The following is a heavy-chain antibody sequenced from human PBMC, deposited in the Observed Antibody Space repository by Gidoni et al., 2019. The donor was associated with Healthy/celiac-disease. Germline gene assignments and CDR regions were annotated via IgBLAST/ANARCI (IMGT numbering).Heavy chain of an antibody. J-gene: IGHJ3*02. CDR3: AGGYCVGDCYSHSDAFDI. Sequence: QVQLVQSGAEVKKPGSSVKVSCKASGGTFSSYAISWVRQAPGQGLEWMGGIIPIFGTANYAQKFQGRVTITADESTSTAYMDLSSLRSEDTAVYYCAGGYCVGDCYSHSDAFDIWGQGTMVTVSS. CDR1: GGTFSSYA. V-gene: IGHV1-69*01. CDR2: IIPIFGTA. D-gene: IGHD2-21*01.